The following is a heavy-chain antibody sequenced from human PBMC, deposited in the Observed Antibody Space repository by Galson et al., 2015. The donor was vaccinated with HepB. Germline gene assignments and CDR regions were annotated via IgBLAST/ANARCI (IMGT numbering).Heavy chain of an antibody. Sequence: LSLTCGVSGGSFSGYYWSWIRQPPGKGLEWIGEINPSGSTRYNLSLKSRVTMSVDTSKNQFSLKLNSVTAADTAVYYCARRGRWGWLQYVFAYWGQGTLVTVSS. CDR2: INPSGST. CDR3: ARRGRWGWLQYVFAY. J-gene: IGHJ4*02. V-gene: IGHV4-34*01. CDR1: GGSFSGYY. D-gene: IGHD5-24*01.